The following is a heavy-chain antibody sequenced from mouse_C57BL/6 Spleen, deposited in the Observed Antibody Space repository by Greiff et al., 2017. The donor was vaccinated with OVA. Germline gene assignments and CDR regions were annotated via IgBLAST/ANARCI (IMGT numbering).Heavy chain of an antibody. CDR2: IDPSDSYT. J-gene: IGHJ1*03. D-gene: IGHD1-1*01. CDR1: GYTFTSYR. Sequence: QVQLQQPGAELVMPGASVKLSCKASGYTFTSYRMHWVKQRPGQGLEWIGEIDPSDSYTNYNQKFKGKSTLTVDKSSSTAYMQLSSLTSQDSAVYYCARSDYYGSSYGYFDVWGTGTTVTVSS. CDR3: ARSDYYGSSYGYFDV. V-gene: IGHV1-69*01.